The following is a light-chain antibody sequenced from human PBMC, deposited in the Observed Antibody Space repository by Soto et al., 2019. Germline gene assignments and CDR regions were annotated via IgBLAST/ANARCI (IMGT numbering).Light chain of an antibody. Sequence: DINITQSPSSLSASVGGRVTVSCRSSQSIRYYLNWYQHKPGTAPERLSYGASTLQSGVPSRFSGSGSGTDFPPTISSLQPGDSATYYCQKSYSTAMNFGQGTRLGI. CDR1: QSIRYY. CDR3: QKSYSTAMN. CDR2: GAS. J-gene: IGKJ5*01. V-gene: IGKV1-39*01.